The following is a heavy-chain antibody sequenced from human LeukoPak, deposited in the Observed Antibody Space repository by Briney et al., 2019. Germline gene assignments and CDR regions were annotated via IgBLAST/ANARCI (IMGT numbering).Heavy chain of an antibody. D-gene: IGHD6-19*01. CDR1: GYTLTELS. Sequence: ASVMVSCKVSGYTLTELSMHWVRQAPGKGLEWMGGFDPEDGETIYAQKFQGRVTMTEDTSTDTAYMELSSLRSEDTAVYYCATDKSVADNYYYYGMDVWGQGTTVTVSS. V-gene: IGHV1-24*01. J-gene: IGHJ6*02. CDR2: FDPEDGET. CDR3: ATDKSVADNYYYYGMDV.